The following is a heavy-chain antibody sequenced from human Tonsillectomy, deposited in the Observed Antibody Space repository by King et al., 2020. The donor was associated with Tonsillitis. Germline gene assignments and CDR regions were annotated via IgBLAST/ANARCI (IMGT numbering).Heavy chain of an antibody. CDR3: ARIYCTNGVYYLDY. CDR1: GFSLSTSCMC. CDR2: LDWDEGK. J-gene: IGHJ4*02. Sequence: VTLKESGPALVKPTQTLTLTCTFSGFSLSTSCMCVSWFRQPPGKVLEGLARLDWDEGKFYSTSLKTRLTISKDTSKNQVVLTMTNMDPVDTATYYCARIYCTNGVYYLDYWGQGTLVTVSS. D-gene: IGHD2-8*01. V-gene: IGHV2-70*04.